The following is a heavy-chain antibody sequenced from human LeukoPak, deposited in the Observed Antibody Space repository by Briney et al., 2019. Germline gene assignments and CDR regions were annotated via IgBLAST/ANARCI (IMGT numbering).Heavy chain of an antibody. CDR1: GFTFDDYT. CDR3: AKGDLWFGTYYPEDY. Sequence: GGSLRLSCAASGFTFDDYTMHWVRQAPGKGLEWVSLISWDGGSTYYADSVKGRFTISRDNSKNSLYLQMNSLRAEDTAVYYCAKGDLWFGTYYPEDYWGQGTLVTVSS. V-gene: IGHV3-43*01. D-gene: IGHD3-10*01. J-gene: IGHJ4*02. CDR2: ISWDGGST.